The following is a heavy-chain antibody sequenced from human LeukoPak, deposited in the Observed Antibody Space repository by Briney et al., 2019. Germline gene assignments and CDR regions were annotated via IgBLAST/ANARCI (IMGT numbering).Heavy chain of an antibody. V-gene: IGHV1-18*01. J-gene: IGHJ4*02. CDR2: ISGNNDNP. Sequence: ASVKVSCKASGYTFSNFGISWVRQAPGQGLEWMGWISGNNDNPNYGQKFQGRLTVTTDSSTSTAYMELRNLRSDDTAVYCCARDGTSTDDYWGQGTLVTVSS. D-gene: IGHD2-2*01. CDR3: ARDGTSTDDY. CDR1: GYTFSNFG.